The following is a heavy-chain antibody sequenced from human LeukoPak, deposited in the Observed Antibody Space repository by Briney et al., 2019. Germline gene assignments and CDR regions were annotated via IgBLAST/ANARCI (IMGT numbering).Heavy chain of an antibody. CDR2: VRNKAKSYTT. CDR1: GFTFSDHY. V-gene: IGHV3-72*01. J-gene: IGHJ3*02. CDR3: ARAGYSGNYYAAFDI. Sequence: GGSRRLSCAASGFTFSDHYMDWVRQAPGKGLEWIGRVRNKAKSYTTEYAASVKDRFTISRDDSRNSLYLQMNSLKTEDTAVYYCARAGYSGNYYAAFDIWGQGTMLTVSS. D-gene: IGHD1-26*01.